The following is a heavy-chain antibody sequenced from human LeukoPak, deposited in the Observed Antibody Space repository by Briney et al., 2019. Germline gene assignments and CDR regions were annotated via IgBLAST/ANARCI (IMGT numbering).Heavy chain of an antibody. Sequence: SETLSLTCTVSGASLSNYYWSWIRQPPGKGLEWIGYIYPSGSTYYNPSLKSRVTISADADKSQFSLKLRSVTAADTAVYYCARDQISTTWYGAFDIWGQGTMVSVSS. J-gene: IGHJ3*02. V-gene: IGHV4-59*01. CDR3: ARDQISTTWYGAFDI. CDR1: GASLSNYY. CDR2: IYPSGST. D-gene: IGHD6-13*01.